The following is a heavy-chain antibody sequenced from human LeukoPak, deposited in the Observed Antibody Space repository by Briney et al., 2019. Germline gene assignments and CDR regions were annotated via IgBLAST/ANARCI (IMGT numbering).Heavy chain of an antibody. J-gene: IGHJ3*02. CDR1: GFTFSSYA. V-gene: IGHV3-64*01. D-gene: IGHD3-16*01. CDR3: ARVGGDGCGLLAFDI. Sequence: GGSLRLSCAASGFTFSSYAMHWVRQAPGKGLEYVSAISSNGGSTYYANSVKGRFTISRDNSKNTLYLQMGSLRAEDMAVYYCARVGGDGCGLLAFDIWGQGTMVTVSS. CDR2: ISSNGGST.